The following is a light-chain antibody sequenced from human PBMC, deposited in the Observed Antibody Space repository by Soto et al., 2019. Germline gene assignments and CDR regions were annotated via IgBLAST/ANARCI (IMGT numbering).Light chain of an antibody. CDR3: SSYADTHSVL. CDR2: DVN. CDR1: SRDVGGYKY. J-gene: IGLJ2*01. Sequence: QSALTQPPSASGSPGQSVTISCTGTSRDVGGYKYVTWYQQHPGKVPKLIIYDVNKRPSGVPDRFSGSKSGNTASLTVSGLQAEDEADYYCSSYADTHSVLFGGGTKVTVL. V-gene: IGLV2-8*01.